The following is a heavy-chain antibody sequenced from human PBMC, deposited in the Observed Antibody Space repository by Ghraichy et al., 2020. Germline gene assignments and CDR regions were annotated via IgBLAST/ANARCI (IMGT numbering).Heavy chain of an antibody. CDR2: IYSNGST. D-gene: IGHD2-21*02. J-gene: IGHJ3*02. CDR1: GASISTGGHY. Sequence: TLSLTCTVFGASISTGGHYWSWIRQYPGKGLEWIGYIYSNGSTKYDLSLNPSLKSRVSISVDRSKNHFSLKLTSVTAADTAVYYCARDCGGDCFSGGFDIWGQGTMVTVSS. V-gene: IGHV4-31*03. CDR3: ARDCGGDCFSGGFDI.